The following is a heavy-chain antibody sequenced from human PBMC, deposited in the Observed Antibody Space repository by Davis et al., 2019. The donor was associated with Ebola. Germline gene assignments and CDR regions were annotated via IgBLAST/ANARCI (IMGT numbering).Heavy chain of an antibody. CDR3: ARGGESLLHYYYYGMDV. Sequence: ASVPVSCKASGYTFTSYYMHWVRQAPGQGLEWMGIINPSGGSTSYAPKFQGRVTMTRDTSTSTVYMELSSLRSEDTAVYYCARGGESLLHYYYYGMDVWGQGTTVTVSS. CDR1: GYTFTSYY. J-gene: IGHJ6*02. V-gene: IGHV1-46*01. CDR2: INPSGGST.